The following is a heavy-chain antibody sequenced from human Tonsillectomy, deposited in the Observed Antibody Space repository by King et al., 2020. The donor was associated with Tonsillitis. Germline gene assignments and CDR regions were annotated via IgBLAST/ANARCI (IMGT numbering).Heavy chain of an antibody. CDR2: MNPGTGST. D-gene: IGHD3-9*01. J-gene: IGHJ4*02. CDR1: GYTFTSYN. CDR3: ARGRSPTGYISY. V-gene: IGHV1-8*01. Sequence: VQLVESGAEVKKPGASVKVSCKTSGYTFTSYNLYWVRQATGQGLEWMGWMNPGTGSTDFAQRFQGRVTMTRNTSISTAYMELTGLTSEDTAVYYCARGRSPTGYISYWGLGTLVTVSS.